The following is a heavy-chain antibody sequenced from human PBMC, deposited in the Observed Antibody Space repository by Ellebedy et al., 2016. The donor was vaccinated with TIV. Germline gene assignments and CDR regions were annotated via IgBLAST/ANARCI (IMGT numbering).Heavy chain of an antibody. J-gene: IGHJ4*02. D-gene: IGHD5-24*01. CDR1: GFTFSTSW. CDR2: INADGSIT. Sequence: GESLKISCAASGFTFSTSWMHWVRQTPGKGLVWVSRINADGSITTYADSVKGRFTISRDNAKNTLYLQMNSLRAEDTAVYYCARHVAREGYNRWGQGTLVTVSS. V-gene: IGHV3-74*01. CDR3: ARHVAREGYNR.